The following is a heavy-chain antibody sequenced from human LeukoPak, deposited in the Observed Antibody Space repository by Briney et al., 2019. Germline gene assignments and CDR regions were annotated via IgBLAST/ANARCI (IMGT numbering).Heavy chain of an antibody. Sequence: QAGGSLRLSCAPSGFTFSSYVIHWVRQAPGKGLEWVALIWHDGSNKYYGDSVKDRFTISRDNSKNTLYLQMNSLRDEDTAVYYCAGDRGYTYGYPLDYRGQGPLVTVSS. D-gene: IGHD5-18*01. CDR2: IWHDGSNK. CDR1: GFTFSSYV. J-gene: IGHJ4*02. CDR3: AGDRGYTYGYPLDY. V-gene: IGHV3-33*01.